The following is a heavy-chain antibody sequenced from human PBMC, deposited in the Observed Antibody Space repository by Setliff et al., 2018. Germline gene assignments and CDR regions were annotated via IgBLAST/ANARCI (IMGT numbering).Heavy chain of an antibody. D-gene: IGHD6-13*01. V-gene: IGHV1-69*05. J-gene: IGHJ4*02. CDR2: IIPIFGTA. Sequence: SVKVSCKASGGTFSSYAISWVRQAPGQGLEWMGGIIPIFGTANYAQKFQGRVTITTDESTSTAYMELSSLRSEDTAVYYRAGLWEQQLAPLWGQGTLVTVSS. CDR3: AGLWEQQLAPL. CDR1: GGTFSSYA.